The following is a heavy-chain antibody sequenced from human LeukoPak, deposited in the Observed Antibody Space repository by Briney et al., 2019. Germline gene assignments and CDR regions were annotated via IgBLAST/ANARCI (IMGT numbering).Heavy chain of an antibody. CDR3: AKGYCSSISCLVDY. D-gene: IGHD2-2*01. CDR2: ISWNSGSI. J-gene: IGHJ4*02. V-gene: IGHV3-9*01. CDR1: GFTFDDYA. Sequence: PGRSLRLSCVASGFTFDDYAMHWVRQAPGKGLEWVSGISWNSGSIGYADSVKGRFTISRDNAKNSLYLQMNSLRAEDTALYYCAKGYCSSISCLVDYWGQGTLVTVSS.